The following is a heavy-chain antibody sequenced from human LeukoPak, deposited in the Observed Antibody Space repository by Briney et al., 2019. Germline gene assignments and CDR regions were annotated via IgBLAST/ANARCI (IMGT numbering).Heavy chain of an antibody. CDR1: GGSISSYY. Sequence: SETLSLTCSVSGGSISSYYWSWIRQPPGKGLEWIGYIYYSGSTNYNPSLKSRVTISVDTSKNQFSLKLTSVTAADTAVYYCARTMEGYCSGGSCYQYSYYMDVWGKGTTVTVSS. CDR2: IYYSGST. D-gene: IGHD2-15*01. V-gene: IGHV4-59*01. CDR3: ARTMEGYCSGGSCYQYSYYMDV. J-gene: IGHJ6*03.